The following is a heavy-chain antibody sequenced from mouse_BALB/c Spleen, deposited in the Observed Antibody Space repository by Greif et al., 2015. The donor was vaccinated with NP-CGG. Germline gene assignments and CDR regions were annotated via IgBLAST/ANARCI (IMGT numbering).Heavy chain of an antibody. Sequence: VQLQQSGAELVKPGASVKLSCTASGFNIKDTYMHWVKQRPEQGLEWIGRIDPANGNTKYDSKFQGKATITADTSSNTAYLQLSSLTSEDTAVYYCARNYYGNRGYYFDYWGQGTTLTVSS. V-gene: IGHV14-3*02. CDR2: IDPANGNT. CDR3: ARNYYGNRGYYFDY. CDR1: GFNIKDTY. J-gene: IGHJ2*01. D-gene: IGHD2-1*01.